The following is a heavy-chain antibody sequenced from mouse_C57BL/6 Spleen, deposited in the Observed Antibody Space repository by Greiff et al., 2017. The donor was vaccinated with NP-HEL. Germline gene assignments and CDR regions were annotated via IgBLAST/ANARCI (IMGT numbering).Heavy chain of an antibody. CDR1: GYTFTSYW. J-gene: IGHJ3*01. Sequence: QVQLQQSGAELVRPGTSVKLSCKASGYTFTSYWMHWVKQRPGQGLEWIGVIDPSDSYTNYNQKFKGKATLTVDTSSSTAYMQLSSLTSEDSAVYYCARKGELPYWGQGTLVTVSA. D-gene: IGHD2-1*01. V-gene: IGHV1-59*01. CDR2: IDPSDSYT. CDR3: ARKGELPY.